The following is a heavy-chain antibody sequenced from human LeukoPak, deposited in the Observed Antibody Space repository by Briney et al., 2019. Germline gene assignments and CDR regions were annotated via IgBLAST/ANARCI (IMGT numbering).Heavy chain of an antibody. CDR1: GFIFSSYA. Sequence: PGGSLRLSCAASGFIFSSYALHWVRQAPGKGLEYVSGISSNGGGTYYANSVKDRFNISRDNSKNTLYLQMGSLRAEDMAVYYCASGDLGTVMVSSVYWGQGTLVTVSS. D-gene: IGHD5-18*01. CDR3: ASGDLGTVMVSSVY. J-gene: IGHJ4*02. V-gene: IGHV3-64*01. CDR2: ISSNGGGT.